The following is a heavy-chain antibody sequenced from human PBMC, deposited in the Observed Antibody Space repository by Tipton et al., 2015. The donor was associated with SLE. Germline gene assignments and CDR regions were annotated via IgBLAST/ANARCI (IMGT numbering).Heavy chain of an antibody. J-gene: IGHJ4*02. Sequence: LRLSCSVSGYSISSGHFWGWIRQPPGKGLEWIEIIYNTGSTYYNPSLKSRVTISLDTSKNQFSLSLTSVTAADTAVYYCARHDFRAVTPDSWGQGTLVTVSS. CDR1: GYSISSGHF. V-gene: IGHV4-38-2*01. D-gene: IGHD3-3*01. CDR2: IYNTGST. CDR3: ARHDFRAVTPDS.